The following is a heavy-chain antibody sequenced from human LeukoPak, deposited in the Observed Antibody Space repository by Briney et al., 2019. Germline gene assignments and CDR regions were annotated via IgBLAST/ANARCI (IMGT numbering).Heavy chain of an antibody. V-gene: IGHV3-33*08. Sequence: GGSLRLSCAASGFAFSSYGMHWVRQAPGKGLEWVAFIRYDGSNKYCADSVKGRFTISRDNSKNTLYLQMNSLRAEDTAIYYCAREAVRGDTATLKGAMGYWGQGTLVTVSS. D-gene: IGHD5-18*01. J-gene: IGHJ4*02. CDR1: GFAFSSYG. CDR2: IRYDGSNK. CDR3: AREAVRGDTATLKGAMGY.